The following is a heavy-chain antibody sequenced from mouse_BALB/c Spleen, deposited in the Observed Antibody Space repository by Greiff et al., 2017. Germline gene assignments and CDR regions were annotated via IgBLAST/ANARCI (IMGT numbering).Heavy chain of an antibody. CDR1: GFSLTSYG. CDR2: IWAGGST. J-gene: IGHJ4*01. V-gene: IGHV2-9*02. Sequence: VKLMESGPGLVAPSQSLSITCTVSGFSLTSYGVHWVRQPPGKGLEWLGVIWAGGSTNYNSALMSRLSISKDNSKSQVFLKMNSLQTDDTAMYYCARVGSTMIRGYAMDYWGQGTSVTVSS. CDR3: ARVGSTMIRGYAMDY. D-gene: IGHD2-4*01.